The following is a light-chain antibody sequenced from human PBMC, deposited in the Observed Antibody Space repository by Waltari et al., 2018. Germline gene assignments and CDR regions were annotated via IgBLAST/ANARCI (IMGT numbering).Light chain of an antibody. CDR1: QSVGRH. J-gene: IGKJ1*01. V-gene: IGKV3-20*01. CDR3: QNHERLPAT. Sequence: EVVLTQSPGTLSLSPGERATLSCRASQSVGRHIVWYQQRPGQAPRLLIYAASSRAPGIPDRFSGSGFGTDFSLTISRLEPEDFAVYYCQNHERLPATFGQGTKVEIK. CDR2: AAS.